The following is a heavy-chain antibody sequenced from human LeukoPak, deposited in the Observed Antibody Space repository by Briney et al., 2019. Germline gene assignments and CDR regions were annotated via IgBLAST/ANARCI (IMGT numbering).Heavy chain of an antibody. Sequence: PGASVKVSCKAYGGTFSSYTISWVRQAPGQGLEWMGRIIPILGMANYAQKFQGRVTITADKSTSTAYMELSSLRSEDTAVYYCARGEYYYDSSGPEGYYYYYGMDVWGQGTTVTVSS. V-gene: IGHV1-69*02. CDR3: ARGEYYYDSSGPEGYYYYYGMDV. CDR2: IIPILGMA. D-gene: IGHD3-22*01. J-gene: IGHJ6*02. CDR1: GGTFSSYT.